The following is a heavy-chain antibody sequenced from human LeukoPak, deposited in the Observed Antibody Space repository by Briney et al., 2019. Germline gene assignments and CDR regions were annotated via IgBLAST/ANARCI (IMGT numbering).Heavy chain of an antibody. CDR2: ISGSGGST. Sequence: GGSLGLSCAASGFTFSSYAMSWVRQAPGKGLERVSAISGSGGSTYYADSVKGRFTISRDNSKNTLYLQMNSLRAEDTAVYYCAKDMGMDLGAFGIWGQGTMVTVSS. V-gene: IGHV3-23*01. CDR3: AKDMGMDLGAFGI. J-gene: IGHJ3*02. D-gene: IGHD5-12*01. CDR1: GFTFSSYA.